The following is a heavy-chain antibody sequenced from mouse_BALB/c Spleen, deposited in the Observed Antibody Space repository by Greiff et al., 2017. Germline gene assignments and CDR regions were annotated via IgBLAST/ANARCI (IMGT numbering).Heavy chain of an antibody. V-gene: IGHV5-17*02. CDR2: ISSGSSTI. J-gene: IGHJ3*01. CDR3: ARSLFAY. Sequence: EVQVVESGGGLVQPGGSRKLSCAASGFTFSSFGMHWVRQAPEKGLEWVAYISSGSSTIYYADTVKGRFTISRDNPKNTLFLQMTSLRSEDTAMYYCARSLFAYWGQGTLVTVSA. D-gene: IGHD6-2*01. CDR1: GFTFSSFG.